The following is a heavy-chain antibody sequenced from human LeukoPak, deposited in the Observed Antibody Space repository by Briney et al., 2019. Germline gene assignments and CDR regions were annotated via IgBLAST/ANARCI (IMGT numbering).Heavy chain of an antibody. V-gene: IGHV4-39*01. J-gene: IGHJ4*02. D-gene: IGHD7-27*01. CDR1: GGSISSRSYY. CDR3: VSHYRLNTGFDY. CDR2: IFNSGST. Sequence: PSGTLSLTCIVSGGSISSRSYYWGWIRQPPGKGLEWIGSIFNSGSTYYNPSLKSRVTISVDTSKNQFSLRLSSVTAADTAVYYCVSHYRLNTGFDYWGQGTLVTVSS.